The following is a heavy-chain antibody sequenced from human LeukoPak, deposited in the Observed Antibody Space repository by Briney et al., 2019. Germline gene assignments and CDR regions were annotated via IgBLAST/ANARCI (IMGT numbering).Heavy chain of an antibody. J-gene: IGHJ4*02. V-gene: IGHV4-31*03. D-gene: IGHD4-23*01. Sequence: PSQTLSLTCTVSGGSISSGAYYWSWIRQHPRKGLEWIGYIYYSGSTYYNPSLRSRVTISVDTSKNQFSLKLSSVTAADTAVYYCARGGNSKASDYWGQGTLVTVSS. CDR3: ARGGNSKASDY. CDR2: IYYSGST. CDR1: GGSISSGAYY.